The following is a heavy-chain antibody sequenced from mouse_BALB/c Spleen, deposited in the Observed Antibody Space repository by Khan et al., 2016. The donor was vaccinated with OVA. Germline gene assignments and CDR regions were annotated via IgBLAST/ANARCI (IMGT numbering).Heavy chain of an antibody. CDR3: AGHRSDYGSTPYFDY. CDR2: ISRGGSYT. CDR1: GFSFSSYS. D-gene: IGHD1-1*01. J-gene: IGHJ2*01. Sequence: EVQLVESGGGLVRPGGSLKLSCAASGFSFSSYSMSWVRQTPEKRLEWVATISRGGSYTYYPDSVKGRFTISRDNAKNTLYLQVNSLRSEDTAMYYCAGHRSDYGSTPYFDYWGQGTTLTVSS. V-gene: IGHV5-9-3*01.